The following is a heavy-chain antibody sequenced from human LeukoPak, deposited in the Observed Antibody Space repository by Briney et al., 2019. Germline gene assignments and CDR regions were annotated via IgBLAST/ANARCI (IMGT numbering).Heavy chain of an antibody. CDR1: GFAVSSNY. CDR3: ARNRFGPLDY. D-gene: IGHD3-3*01. J-gene: IGHJ4*02. CDR2: LYSADST. V-gene: IGHV3-66*01. Sequence: PGGSLRLSCVVSGFAVSSNYISWVRQAPGKGLESVSILYSADSTYYADSVKCRFIISRDNSQSTVFLQMNDLRAEDSAVYYCARNRFGPLDYWGQGTRLTVSS.